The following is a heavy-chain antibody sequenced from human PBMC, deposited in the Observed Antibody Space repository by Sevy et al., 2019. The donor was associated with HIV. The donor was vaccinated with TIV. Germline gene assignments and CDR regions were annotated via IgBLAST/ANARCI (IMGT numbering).Heavy chain of an antibody. V-gene: IGHV4-34*01. J-gene: IGHJ4*02. Sequence: SETLSLTCAVYGGSFSGYYWSWIRQPPGKGLEWIGEINHSGSTNYNPSLKSRVTISVDTSKNQFSLKLSSVTAADTAVYYCAREHYYDSSGYVDYWGQGTLVNVSS. CDR3: AREHYYDSSGYVDY. CDR1: GGSFSGYY. D-gene: IGHD3-22*01. CDR2: INHSGST.